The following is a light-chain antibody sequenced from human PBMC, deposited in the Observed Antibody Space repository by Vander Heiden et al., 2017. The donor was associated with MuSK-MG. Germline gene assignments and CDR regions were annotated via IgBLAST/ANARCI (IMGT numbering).Light chain of an antibody. Sequence: QSALTQPASVSGSPGQPHTISCTGTSSDVGGYNYVSWYQQHQGKAPKLIIYDVRNRPSGVSNHFSASKSSNTTSLTISVLQAYHEANYYCSSYTSSSTLECYVFITGTKVTVL. J-gene: IGLJ1*01. CDR1: SSDVGGYNY. CDR2: DVR. CDR3: SSYTSSSTLECYV. V-gene: IGLV2-14*03.